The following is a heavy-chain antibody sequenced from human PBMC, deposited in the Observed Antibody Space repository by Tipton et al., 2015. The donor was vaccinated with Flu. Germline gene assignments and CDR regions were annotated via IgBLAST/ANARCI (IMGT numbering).Heavy chain of an antibody. Sequence: GLVKPSETLSLTCTVSSGSIRSTNYFCAWIRQPPGKRLELIGSIYPSGTTYYNPPLKSRVTISVDTSKSQFSLMLRSVTAADTAAYYCARLSYYDVDLKNFYFDYWGQGALVTVSS. V-gene: IGHV4-39*01. CDR3: ARLSYYDVDLKNFYFDY. CDR2: IYPSGTT. J-gene: IGHJ4*02. CDR1: SGSIRSTNYF. D-gene: IGHD3-10*02.